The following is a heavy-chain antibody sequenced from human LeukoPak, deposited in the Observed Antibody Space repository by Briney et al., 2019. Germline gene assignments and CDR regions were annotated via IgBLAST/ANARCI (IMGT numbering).Heavy chain of an antibody. CDR3: ARDTYRQWLTQGGYFQH. J-gene: IGHJ1*01. V-gene: IGHV3-30*04. D-gene: IGHD6-19*01. Sequence: PGRSLRLSCAASRFTFSSFAMHWVRQAPGKGLEWVAVISYDGSNEYYTDSVKGRFTISRDNSKNTLYLQMNSLRDEDTAVYYCARDTYRQWLTQGGYFQHWGQGTLVTASS. CDR1: RFTFSSFA. CDR2: ISYDGSNE.